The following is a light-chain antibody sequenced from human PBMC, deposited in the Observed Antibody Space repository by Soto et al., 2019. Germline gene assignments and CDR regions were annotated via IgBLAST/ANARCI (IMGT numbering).Light chain of an antibody. CDR2: AAS. CDR3: QQANSFPPT. J-gene: IGKJ3*01. V-gene: IGKV1-12*01. Sequence: DIQMTQSPSTLSASVGDRVTITCRASENIGAWLAWYQKKPGRAPKLLIYAASSLQSGVPSRLRGSGYGTDLTITISSMKNEDFETYYCQQANSFPPTFGPGTKVDIK. CDR1: ENIGAW.